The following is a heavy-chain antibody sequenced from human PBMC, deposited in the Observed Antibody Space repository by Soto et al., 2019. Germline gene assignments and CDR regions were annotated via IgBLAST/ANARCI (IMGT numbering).Heavy chain of an antibody. J-gene: IGHJ4*02. CDR1: GFTFSSYW. Sequence: GALRLSCAASGFTFSSYWMSWVRQAPGKGLEWVANIKQDGSEKYYVDSVKGRFTISRDNAKNSLYLQMNSLRAEDTAVYYCASYYDILTGYYFFLYWGQGTLVTVSS. D-gene: IGHD3-9*01. CDR3: ASYYDILTGYYFFLY. V-gene: IGHV3-7*01. CDR2: IKQDGSEK.